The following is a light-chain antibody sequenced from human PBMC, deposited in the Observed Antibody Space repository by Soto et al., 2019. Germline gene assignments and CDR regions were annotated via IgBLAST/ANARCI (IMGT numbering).Light chain of an antibody. CDR3: QQHGSSPWT. J-gene: IGKJ1*01. V-gene: IGKV3-20*01. CDR1: QSVSSSS. Sequence: EIVLTQSPATLSLSPGERATLSCRASQSVSSSSLSWYQQKPGQAPRLLIYGASIRATGIPDRFSGSGSGTDFTLTISRLEPEDFAVYFCQQHGSSPWTFGQGTKVDIK. CDR2: GAS.